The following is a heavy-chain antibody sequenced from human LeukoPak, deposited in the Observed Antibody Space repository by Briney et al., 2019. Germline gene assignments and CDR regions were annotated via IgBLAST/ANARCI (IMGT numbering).Heavy chain of an antibody. CDR3: ARDEYYDFWSGYPVGY. V-gene: IGHV3-23*01. CDR2: ISGSGGST. Sequence: GGSLRLSCAASGFTFSSYAMSWVRQAPGRGLEWVSAISGSGGSTYYADSVKGRFTISRDNSKNTLYLQMNSLRAEDTAVYYCARDEYYDFWSGYPVGYWGQGTLVTVSS. D-gene: IGHD3-3*01. J-gene: IGHJ4*02. CDR1: GFTFSSYA.